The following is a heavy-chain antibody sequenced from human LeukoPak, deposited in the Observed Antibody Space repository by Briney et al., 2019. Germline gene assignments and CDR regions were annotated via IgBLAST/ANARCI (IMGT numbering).Heavy chain of an antibody. Sequence: PSETLSLTCTVSGGSISSYYWGWIRRPPGKGLEWIGSIYYSGSTYYNPSLKSRVTISVDTSKNQFSLKLSSVTAADTAVYYCARSPYYYDSKAFDIWGQGTMVTVSS. D-gene: IGHD3-22*01. J-gene: IGHJ3*02. V-gene: IGHV4-39*01. CDR1: GGSISSYY. CDR2: IYYSGST. CDR3: ARSPYYYDSKAFDI.